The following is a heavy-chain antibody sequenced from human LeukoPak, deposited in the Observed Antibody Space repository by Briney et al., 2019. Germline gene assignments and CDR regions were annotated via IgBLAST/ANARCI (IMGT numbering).Heavy chain of an antibody. CDR1: GGSISSYTYF. CDR3: ARVGGVQLWDYYFDY. D-gene: IGHD5-18*01. J-gene: IGHJ4*02. Sequence: SETLSLTCTVSGGSISSYTYFWGWIRQPPGKGLEWIGYIYYSGSTNYNPSLKSRVTISVDTSKNQFSLKLSSVTAADTAVYYCARVGGVQLWDYYFDYWGQGTLVTVSS. CDR2: IYYSGST. V-gene: IGHV4-61*05.